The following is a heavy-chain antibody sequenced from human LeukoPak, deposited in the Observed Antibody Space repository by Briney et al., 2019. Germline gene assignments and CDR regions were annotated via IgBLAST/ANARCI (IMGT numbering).Heavy chain of an antibody. J-gene: IGHJ4*02. CDR1: GGSISSSSYY. V-gene: IGHV4-39*01. CDR3: ARHPGYFVVVPAAILHDYSFDDY. CDR2: IYYSGST. D-gene: IGHD2-2*02. Sequence: PSETLSLTCTVSGGSISSSSYYWGWIRQPPGKGLEWIGSIYYSGSTYYNPSLKSRVTISVDTSKNQFSLKLSSVTAADTAVYYCARHPGYFVVVPAAILHDYSFDDYWGQGTLVTVSS.